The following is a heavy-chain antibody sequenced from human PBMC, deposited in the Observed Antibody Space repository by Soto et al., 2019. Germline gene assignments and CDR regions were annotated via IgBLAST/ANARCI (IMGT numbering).Heavy chain of an antibody. Sequence: GGSLRLSCAASGLPFSSYVMHWVRQAPGKGLEWVAVISYDANNKYYADSMKGRFTISRDNFKNTLYLQMNSLRTEDTAVYYCARVHSRYFDNWGQGTLVTVSS. CDR1: GLPFSSYV. CDR3: ARVHSRYFDN. D-gene: IGHD4-4*01. CDR2: ISYDANNK. J-gene: IGHJ4*02. V-gene: IGHV3-30-3*01.